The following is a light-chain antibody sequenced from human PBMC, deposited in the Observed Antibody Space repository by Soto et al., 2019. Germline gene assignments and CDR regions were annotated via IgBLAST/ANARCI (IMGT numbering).Light chain of an antibody. CDR3: QQYNSYRT. V-gene: IGKV1-9*01. J-gene: IGKJ1*01. Sequence: PVNQSPSSLSGSVGHRGTITCRASQGISSYLAWYQQKPGKAPKLLIYAASTLQSGVPSRFSGSGSGTDFTLTISSLQPDDFATYYCQQYNSYRTFGQGTKV. CDR2: AAS. CDR1: QGISSY.